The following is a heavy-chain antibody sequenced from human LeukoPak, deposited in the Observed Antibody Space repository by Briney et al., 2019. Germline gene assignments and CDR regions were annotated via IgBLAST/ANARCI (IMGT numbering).Heavy chain of an antibody. V-gene: IGHV4-59*01. J-gene: IGHJ5*02. CDR1: GGSISSYY. Sequence: SETLSLTCTVSGGSISSYYWSWIRQPPGKGLEWIGYIYYSGSTNYNPSLKSRVTISVDTSKNQFSLKLSSVTAADTAVYYCARGPVTTRYDFWSGYYTEENWFDPWGQGTLVTVSS. CDR3: ARGPVTTRYDFWSGYYTEENWFDP. CDR2: IYYSGST. D-gene: IGHD3-3*01.